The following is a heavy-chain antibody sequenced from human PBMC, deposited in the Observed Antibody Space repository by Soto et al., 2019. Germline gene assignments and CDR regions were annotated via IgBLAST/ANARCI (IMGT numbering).Heavy chain of an antibody. J-gene: IGHJ6*02. CDR2: INPNSGGT. Sequence: ASVKVSCKASGYTFTGYYMHWVRQAPGQGLEWMGWINPNSGGTNYAQKFQGWVTMTRDTSISTAYMELSRLRSDDTAVYYCARGGGACGTPLAPCGPGDMDVWGQGTTVTVSS. CDR1: GYTFTGYY. CDR3: ARGGGACGTPLAPCGPGDMDV. V-gene: IGHV1-2*04. D-gene: IGHD2-21*01.